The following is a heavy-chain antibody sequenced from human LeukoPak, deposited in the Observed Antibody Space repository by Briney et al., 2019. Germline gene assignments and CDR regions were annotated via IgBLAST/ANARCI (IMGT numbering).Heavy chain of an antibody. D-gene: IGHD2-21*02. J-gene: IGHJ6*02. CDR1: GFTFSSYG. Sequence: GGSLRLPCAASGFTFSSYGMHWVRQAPGKGLEWVAVIWYDGSNKYYADSVKGRSTISRDNSKNTLYLQMNSLRAEDTAVYYCARPSLAYCGGDCYSWYYYGMDVWGQGTTVTVSS. CDR3: ARPSLAYCGGDCYSWYYYGMDV. CDR2: IWYDGSNK. V-gene: IGHV3-33*01.